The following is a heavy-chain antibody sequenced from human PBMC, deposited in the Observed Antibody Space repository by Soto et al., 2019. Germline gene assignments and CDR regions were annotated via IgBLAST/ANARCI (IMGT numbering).Heavy chain of an antibody. CDR3: TTGLLMVRGVMTDN. D-gene: IGHD3-10*01. V-gene: IGHV3-15*07. Sequence: EVQLVESGGGLVKPGGSLRLSCAASGVTFSNAWMKWVRQAPGEGLEWVGRIKSKNDGGTADYAAPVKGRFTISRDDSKTTLYLQMNSLKTEDTAVYYCTTGLLMVRGVMTDNWGQGTLVTVSS. CDR1: GVTFSNAW. CDR2: IKSKNDGGTA. J-gene: IGHJ4*02.